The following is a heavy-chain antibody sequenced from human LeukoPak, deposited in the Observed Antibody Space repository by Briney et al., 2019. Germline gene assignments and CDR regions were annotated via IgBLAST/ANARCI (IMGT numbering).Heavy chain of an antibody. CDR3: ARRGYCSSTSCYIVPGAFDI. CDR2: IYPGDSDT. J-gene: IGHJ3*02. CDR1: GYSFTSYW. V-gene: IGHV5-51*01. Sequence: GESLKISCKGSGYSFTSYWIGWVRQMPGKGLEWMGIIYPGDSDTRYSPSFQGQVTISADKSISTAYLQWSSLKASDTAMYYCARRGYCSSTSCYIVPGAFDIWGQGTMVTVSS. D-gene: IGHD2-2*02.